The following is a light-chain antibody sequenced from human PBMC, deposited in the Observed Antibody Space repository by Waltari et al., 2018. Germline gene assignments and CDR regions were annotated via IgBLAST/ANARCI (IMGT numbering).Light chain of an antibody. Sequence: QSVLTQPPSLSGAPGPRVTIPCTGSSPNIGGGYDVHWYQQLPGRAPTLLIHGNDKRPCGVPDRFSGSKSGTSGSLAIAGLQADDETDYYCQSYDSSLSGHVFGTGTKVTVL. CDR3: QSYDSSLSGHV. CDR2: GND. J-gene: IGLJ1*01. V-gene: IGLV1-40*01. CDR1: SPNIGGGYD.